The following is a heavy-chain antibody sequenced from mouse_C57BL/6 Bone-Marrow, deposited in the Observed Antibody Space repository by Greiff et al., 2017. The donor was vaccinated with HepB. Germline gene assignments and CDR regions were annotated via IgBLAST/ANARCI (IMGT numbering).Heavy chain of an antibody. CDR3: ARKLTTGWDYFDY. V-gene: IGHV1-64*01. J-gene: IGHJ2*01. CDR2: IHPNSGST. CDR1: GYTFTSYW. Sequence: QVQLQQPGAELVKPGASVKLSCKASGYTFTSYWMHWVKQRPGQGLEWIGMIHPNSGSTNYNEKFKSKATLTVDKSSSTAYMQLSSLTSEDSAVDYCARKLTTGWDYFDYWGQGTTLTVSS. D-gene: IGHD1-1*01.